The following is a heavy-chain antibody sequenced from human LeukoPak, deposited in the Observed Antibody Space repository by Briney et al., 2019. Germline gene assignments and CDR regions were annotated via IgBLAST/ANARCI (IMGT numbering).Heavy chain of an antibody. Sequence: ASVKVSCKVSGYTLTELSMHWVRQAPGKGLEWMGGFDPEDGETIYAQKFQGRVTMTEDTSTDTAYMELSSLGSEDTAVYYCATRGPYSSGWYVNFDYWGQGTLVTVSS. CDR1: GYTLTELS. V-gene: IGHV1-24*01. CDR3: ATRGPYSSGWYVNFDY. J-gene: IGHJ4*02. CDR2: FDPEDGET. D-gene: IGHD6-19*01.